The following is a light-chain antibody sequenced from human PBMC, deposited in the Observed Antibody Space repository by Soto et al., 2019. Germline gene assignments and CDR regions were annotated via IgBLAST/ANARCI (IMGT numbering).Light chain of an antibody. V-gene: IGKV1-5*01. Sequence: DIQMTQSPSTLSASLGDSVTITCRASQSISSWLAWYQQKPGKDPMLRIYDASSLESGVPSRFSGSGSGTEFTLTISRLQDDESASYYWQQYNSYLFTFGHGTKVDIK. CDR1: QSISSW. J-gene: IGKJ3*01. CDR2: DAS. CDR3: QQYNSYLFT.